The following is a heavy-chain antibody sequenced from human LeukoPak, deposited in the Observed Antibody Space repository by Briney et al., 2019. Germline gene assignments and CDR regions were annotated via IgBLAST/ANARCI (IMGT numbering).Heavy chain of an antibody. CDR1: GFTLSNFA. CDR2: ISDDGSNK. CDR3: ARGTGDYDYPLRDRWYFDL. D-gene: IGHD5-12*01. J-gene: IGHJ2*01. Sequence: PGRSLRLSCAASGFTLSNFAVHWVRQSPGKGLEWVAVISDDGSNKYYAEYVRGRFTISRSTPRNTLYLQMNSLRPEDTAVYYCARGTGDYDYPLRDRWYFDLWGRGTLVTVSS. V-gene: IGHV3-30-3*01.